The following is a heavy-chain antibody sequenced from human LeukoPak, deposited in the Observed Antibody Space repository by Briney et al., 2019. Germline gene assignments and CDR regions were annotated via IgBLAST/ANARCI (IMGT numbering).Heavy chain of an antibody. CDR2: FDPEDGEDGET. Sequence: GASVKASCKVSGYSLIEVAMHWVRQAPGKGLEWVGSFDPEDGEDGETHYAQKCQGRVTMTEDASTDTAYMELTSLSSEDTALYYCAMTDRYAGRPFDYWGQGTLVTVSS. J-gene: IGHJ4*02. CDR1: GYSLIEVA. CDR3: AMTDRYAGRPFDY. D-gene: IGHD3-9*01. V-gene: IGHV1-24*01.